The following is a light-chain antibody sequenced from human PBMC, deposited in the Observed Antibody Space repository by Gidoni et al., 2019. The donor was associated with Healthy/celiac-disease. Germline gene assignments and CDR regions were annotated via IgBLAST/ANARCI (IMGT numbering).Light chain of an antibody. J-gene: IGKJ5*01. CDR3: QQSYSTPIT. Sequence: DIQMTQSPSSLSASVGDRVTITCRASQSINTYLNWYQQKPGKAPKLLIYAASSLQSGVPSRFSGSVSGTDFTLTISSLQPEDFATYYCQQSYSTPITFXQXTRLXIK. V-gene: IGKV1-39*01. CDR2: AAS. CDR1: QSINTY.